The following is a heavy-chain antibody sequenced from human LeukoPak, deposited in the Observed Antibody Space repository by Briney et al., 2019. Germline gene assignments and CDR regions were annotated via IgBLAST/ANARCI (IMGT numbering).Heavy chain of an antibody. CDR3: ARSSWSMVRGVNYYYYMDV. CDR1: GYTFTSYD. V-gene: IGHV1-8*03. J-gene: IGHJ6*03. D-gene: IGHD3-10*01. CDR2: MNPNSGNT. Sequence: APVKVSCKASGYTFTSYDINWVRQATGQGLEWMGWMNPNSGNTGYAQKFQGRVTITRNTSISTAYMELSSLRSEDTAVYYCARSSWSMVRGVNYYYYMDVWGKGTTVTVSS.